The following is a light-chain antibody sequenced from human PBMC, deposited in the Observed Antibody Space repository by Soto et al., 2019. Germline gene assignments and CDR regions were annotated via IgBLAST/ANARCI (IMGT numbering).Light chain of an antibody. Sequence: EIVMTQSPATLSVSPGERATLSCRASQSISSNLAWYQQKLGQAPRLLIYRASTRATGIPGRFSGSGSGTEFTLTISSLQSEDFALYYCHQYENWPQTFGQGTKVEI. J-gene: IGKJ1*01. CDR1: QSISSN. CDR3: HQYENWPQT. V-gene: IGKV3-15*01. CDR2: RAS.